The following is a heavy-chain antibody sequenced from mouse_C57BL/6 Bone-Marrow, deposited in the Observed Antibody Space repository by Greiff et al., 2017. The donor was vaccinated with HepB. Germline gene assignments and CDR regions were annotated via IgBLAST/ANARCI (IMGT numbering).Heavy chain of an antibody. CDR1: GFTFSDFY. V-gene: IGHV7-1*01. CDR3: ARDDYDEEAMDY. J-gene: IGHJ4*01. Sequence: DVMLVESGGGLVQSGRSLRLSCATSGFTFSDFYMEWVRQAPGKGLEWIAASRNKANDYTTEYSASVKGRFIVSRDTSQSILYLQMNALRAEDTAIYYCARDDYDEEAMDYWGQGISVTVSS. D-gene: IGHD2-4*01. CDR2: SRNKANDYTT.